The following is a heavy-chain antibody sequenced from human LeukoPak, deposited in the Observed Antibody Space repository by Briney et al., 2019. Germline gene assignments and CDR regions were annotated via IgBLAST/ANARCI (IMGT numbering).Heavy chain of an antibody. D-gene: IGHD1-26*01. Sequence: PSETLSLTCTVSGGXISSYYCSWIRQPPGKGLEWIGYIYYSGSTNYNPSLKSRVTISVDTSKNQFSLKLSSVTAADTAVYYCARAVRVGATFDYWGQGTLVTVSS. J-gene: IGHJ4*02. CDR1: GGXISSYY. CDR3: ARAVRVGATFDY. V-gene: IGHV4-59*01. CDR2: IYYSGST.